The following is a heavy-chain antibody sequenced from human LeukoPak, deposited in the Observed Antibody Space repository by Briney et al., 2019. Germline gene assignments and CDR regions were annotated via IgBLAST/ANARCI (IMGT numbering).Heavy chain of an antibody. CDR3: ARGVASFDPGLLY. Sequence: PGGSLRLSCATSGFTFVDYWMYWVRQVPGKGLEWVARINQYGSTVTYADSVEGRFSILRDNTNNILHLEMRSLRFEDTAIYYCARGVASFDPGLLYWGRGILDTVSS. CDR1: GFTFVDYW. J-gene: IGHJ4*02. V-gene: IGHV3-74*01. D-gene: IGHD3-9*01. CDR2: INQYGSTV.